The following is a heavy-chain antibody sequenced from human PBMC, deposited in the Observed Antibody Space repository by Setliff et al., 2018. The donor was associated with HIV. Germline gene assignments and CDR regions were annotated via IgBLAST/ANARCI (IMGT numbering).Heavy chain of an antibody. Sequence: PSETLSLTCAVSSGSISSCNWCSWVRQPPGKELDWIGENYHSGSTNYNPSLRSRFTISLDRSKNQFSLMLDPVTAANTAVYYCARNSQKGIQPLLLASWGPGTLVTVS. V-gene: IGHV4-4*02. J-gene: IGHJ4*02. CDR1: SGSISSCNW. CDR2: NYHSGST. D-gene: IGHD5-18*01. CDR3: ARNSQKGIQPLLLAS.